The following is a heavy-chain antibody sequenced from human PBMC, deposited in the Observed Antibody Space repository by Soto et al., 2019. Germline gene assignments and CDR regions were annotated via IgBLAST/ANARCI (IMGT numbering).Heavy chain of an antibody. V-gene: IGHV3-73*01. Sequence: EVQLVESGGGLVQPGGSLKLSCAASGFTFSGSAMHWVRQASGKGLEWVGRIRSKANSYATAYAASVKGRFTISRDDSKXKAYLQMNSLKTEDTAVYYCTRRTWYYDFWSGIRDVWDQGTTVTVSS. CDR3: TRRTWYYDFWSGIRDV. CDR1: GFTFSGSA. CDR2: IRSKANSYAT. J-gene: IGHJ6*02. D-gene: IGHD3-3*01.